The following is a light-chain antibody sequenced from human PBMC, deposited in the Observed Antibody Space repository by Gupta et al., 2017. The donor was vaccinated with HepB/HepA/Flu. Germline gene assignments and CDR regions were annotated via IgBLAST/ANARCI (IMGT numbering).Light chain of an antibody. Sequence: DMVMTQSPLPLPVTPGEPASISCGSSESLLHSTGHNYLTWYLQRSGQSPQLLIYLGSNRASGVPGRFSGSGSGTYFTLDISRVEAEDVGVYFCRQTRQSPLTFGGGTRVEMK. CDR1: ESLLHSTGHNY. V-gene: IGKV2-28*01. CDR2: LGS. CDR3: RQTRQSPLT. J-gene: IGKJ4*01.